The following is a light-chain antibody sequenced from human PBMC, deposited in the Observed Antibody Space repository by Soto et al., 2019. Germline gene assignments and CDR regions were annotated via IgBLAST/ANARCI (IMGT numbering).Light chain of an antibody. CDR2: GIS. CDR3: QHYSQWPIT. J-gene: IGKJ5*01. Sequence: EIVLTQSPATLSVSPGERATLSCRASQSINNNYLAWYQQKPGQAPRLLIYGISTRATGVPARFSGSGSGTEFTLSISSLQSEDFAVYSCQHYSQWPITFGQWTRLEIK. V-gene: IGKV3-15*01. CDR1: QSINNN.